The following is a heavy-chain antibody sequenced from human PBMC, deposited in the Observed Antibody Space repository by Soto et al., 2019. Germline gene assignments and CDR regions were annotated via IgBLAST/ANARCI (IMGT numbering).Heavy chain of an antibody. CDR3: AHRAVLCSGGTCYSHPFDS. D-gene: IGHD2-15*01. J-gene: IGHJ4*02. CDR2: IYWDDDK. CDR1: GFSFNTTGVG. Sequence: SGPTLVNPTQTLTLTCTFSGFSFNTTGVGVGWIRQPPGRPLEWLTIIYWDDDKRYSPSLKSRLTITKDTSKDQVVLTLTNMDPVDTGTYFCAHRAVLCSGGTCYSHPFDSWGQGTLVTXSS. V-gene: IGHV2-5*02.